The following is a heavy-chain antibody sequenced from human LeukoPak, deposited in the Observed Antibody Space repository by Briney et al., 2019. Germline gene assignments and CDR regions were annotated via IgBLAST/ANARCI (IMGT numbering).Heavy chain of an antibody. CDR2: TIGSGGKT. D-gene: IGHD3-10*01. J-gene: IGHJ5*02. Sequence: GGSLRLSCAASGFTSSSYATRWVRHAPGGGREWVSVTIGSGGKTYNADTVKGRFIISRDNSKNTLYLQMITLTAESTAVYYCAKVTYGSGSPHPKGSGWFGPWGQGTLVTVSS. CDR1: GFTSSSYA. V-gene: IGHV3-23*01. CDR3: AKVTYGSGSPHPKGSGWFGP.